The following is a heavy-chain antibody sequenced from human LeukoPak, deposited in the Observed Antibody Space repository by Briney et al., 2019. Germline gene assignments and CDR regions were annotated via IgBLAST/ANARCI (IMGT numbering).Heavy chain of an antibody. Sequence: SETLSLTCTVSGVSISSSNSYWGWIRQPPGTGLEWIGSIYYSGNTYYNASLKSQVSISIDTSKNQFSLRLTSVTAADTAVYYCARQTGSGLFILPGGQGTLVTVSS. D-gene: IGHD3/OR15-3a*01. V-gene: IGHV4-39*01. J-gene: IGHJ4*02. CDR2: IYYSGNT. CDR1: GVSISSSNSY. CDR3: ARQTGSGLFILP.